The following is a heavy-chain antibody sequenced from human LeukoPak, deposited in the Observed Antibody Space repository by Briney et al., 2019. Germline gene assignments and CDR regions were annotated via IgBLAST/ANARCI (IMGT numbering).Heavy chain of an antibody. D-gene: IGHD6-19*01. CDR3: ARDRYGSGSGWFDP. V-gene: IGHV3-33*01. CDR2: IWYDGTNE. J-gene: IGHJ5*02. Sequence: PGRSLRLSCVASGFTFSSFAMHWVRQAPGKGLEWVAVIWYDGTNENYAASVKGRFTISRDNSKNTVYLQMNSLTAEDTAVYYCARDRYGSGSGWFDPWGQGTLVTVSS. CDR1: GFTFSSFA.